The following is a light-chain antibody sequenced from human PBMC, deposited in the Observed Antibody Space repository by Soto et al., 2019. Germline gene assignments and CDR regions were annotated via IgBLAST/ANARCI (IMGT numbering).Light chain of an antibody. V-gene: IGKV3-20*01. Sequence: IVTTQSPDTMSVSPGESATLSCRASQRVYSNLAWYQQRPGQAPRLLIYGASSRATGIPDRFSGTGAETDFTLTMSRLEPEDFAVYYCQQYDNSPITFGQGTRLEIK. CDR3: QQYDNSPIT. CDR2: GAS. J-gene: IGKJ5*01. CDR1: QRVYSN.